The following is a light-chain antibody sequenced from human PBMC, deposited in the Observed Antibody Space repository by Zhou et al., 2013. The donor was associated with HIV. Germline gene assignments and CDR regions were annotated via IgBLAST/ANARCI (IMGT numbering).Light chain of an antibody. CDR3: QQYNTHLYT. Sequence: DIQMTQSPSFLSASVGDRVTITCRASQSISSWLAWYQQKPGKAPKLLISKASTLEGGVPSRFSGSGSGTEFTLTISSLQTDDFATYYCQQYNTHLYTFGQGTKLEIK. CDR2: KAS. V-gene: IGKV1-5*03. CDR1: QSISSW. J-gene: IGKJ2*01.